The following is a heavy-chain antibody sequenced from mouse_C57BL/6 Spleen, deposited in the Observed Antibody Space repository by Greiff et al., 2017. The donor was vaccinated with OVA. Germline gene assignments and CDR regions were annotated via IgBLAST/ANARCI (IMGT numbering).Heavy chain of an antibody. V-gene: IGHV5-4*01. CDR1: GFTFSSYA. CDR2: ISDGGSYT. Sequence: EVQLVESGGGLVKPGGSLKLSCAASGFTFSSYAMSWVRQTPEKRLEWVATISDGGSYTYYPDNVKGRFTISRDNAKNNLYLQMSHLKSEDTAMYYCARESVYFDYWGQGTTLTVSS. J-gene: IGHJ2*01. CDR3: ARESVYFDY.